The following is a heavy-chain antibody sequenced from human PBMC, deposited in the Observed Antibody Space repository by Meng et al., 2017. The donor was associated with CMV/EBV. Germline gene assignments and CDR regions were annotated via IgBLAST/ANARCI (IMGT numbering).Heavy chain of an antibody. J-gene: IGHJ6*02. CDR2: IGTAGDT. V-gene: IGHV3-13*01. D-gene: IGHD4-17*01. CDR1: GFTFSSYD. Sequence: GESLKISCAACGFTFSSYDMHWVRQATGKGLEWVSAIGTAGDTYYPDSVKGRFTISRDNSKNTLYLQMNSLRPEDTAVYYCAKDAPSYGVSPSYYYYGMDVWGQGTTVTVSS. CDR3: AKDAPSYGVSPSYYYYGMDV.